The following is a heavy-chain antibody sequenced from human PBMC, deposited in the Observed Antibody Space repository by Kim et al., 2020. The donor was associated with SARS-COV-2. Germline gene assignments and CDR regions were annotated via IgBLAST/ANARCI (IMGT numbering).Heavy chain of an antibody. Sequence: SETLSLTCTVSGASMNGYYWSWLRQSAGKGLEWIGHIYIGGSTRFHPSLKSRLSMSADTSEKQISLTLTSMTAADTAVYYCARGIWGKYFDLWGRGPWSLSPQ. CDR3: ARGIWGKYFDL. J-gene: IGHJ2*01. CDR2: IYIGGST. CDR1: GASMNGYY. D-gene: IGHD3-16*01. V-gene: IGHV4-4*07.